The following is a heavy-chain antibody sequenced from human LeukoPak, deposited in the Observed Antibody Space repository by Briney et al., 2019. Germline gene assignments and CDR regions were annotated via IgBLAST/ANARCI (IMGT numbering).Heavy chain of an antibody. CDR2: IYHSGST. CDR3: ARVNYYYYMDV. J-gene: IGHJ6*03. V-gene: IGHV4-38-2*02. Sequence: SETLSLTCIVSGGSISSGYYWGWIRQPPGKGLEWIGSIYHSGSTYYNPSLKSRVTISVDTSKNQFSLKLSSVTAADTAVYYCARVNYYYYMDVWGKGTTVTVSS. CDR1: GGSISSGYY.